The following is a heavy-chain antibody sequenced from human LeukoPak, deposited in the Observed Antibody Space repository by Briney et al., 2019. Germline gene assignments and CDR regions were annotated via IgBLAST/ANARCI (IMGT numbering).Heavy chain of an antibody. CDR1: GFTFSKYW. J-gene: IGHJ4*02. CDR3: VRDLDY. V-gene: IGHV3-7*03. Sequence: GGSLRLSCAASGFTFSKYWMSWVRQTPGKGLEWVANIGRDGSEKYHVDSVKGRFSISRDNAKNSLYLQMNSLRAEDTAVYYCVRDLDYWGQGTLVTVSS. CDR2: IGRDGSEK.